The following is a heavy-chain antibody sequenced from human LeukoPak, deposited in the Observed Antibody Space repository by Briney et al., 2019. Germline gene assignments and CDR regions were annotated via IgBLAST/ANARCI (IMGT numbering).Heavy chain of an antibody. CDR1: GGSISSGDYY. Sequence: SETLSLTCTVSGGSISSGDYYWSWIRQPPGKGLEWIGYIYYSGSTCYNPSLKSRVTISVDTSKNQFSLKLSSVTAADTAVYYCAKNDNWGFDYWGQGTLVTVSS. CDR2: IYYSGST. D-gene: IGHD7-27*01. V-gene: IGHV4-30-4*01. J-gene: IGHJ4*02. CDR3: AKNDNWGFDY.